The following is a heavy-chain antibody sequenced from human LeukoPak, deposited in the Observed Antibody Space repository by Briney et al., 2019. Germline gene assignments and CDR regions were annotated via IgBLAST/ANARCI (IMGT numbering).Heavy chain of an antibody. J-gene: IGHJ4*02. CDR2: ISSSSRYR. CDR1: GFTFSSYS. D-gene: IGHD1-26*01. V-gene: IGHV3-21*01. CDR3: ARDLLGWELHYFDY. Sequence: GGSLRLSCAASGFTFSSYSMIWVRQAPGKGLEWVSSISSSSRYRYYADSVKGRFTISRDNAKNSMFLQMNSLRAEDTAVYYCARDLLGWELHYFDYWGQGTLVTVSS.